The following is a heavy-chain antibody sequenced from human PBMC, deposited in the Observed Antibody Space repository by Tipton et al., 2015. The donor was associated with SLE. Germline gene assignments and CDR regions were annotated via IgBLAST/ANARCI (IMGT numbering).Heavy chain of an antibody. D-gene: IGHD3-10*01. CDR1: GGSISNHY. J-gene: IGHJ4*02. CDR3: ARQRDRSSGLFDY. Sequence: GLVKPSETLSLTCTVFGGSISNHYWTWIRQPPGKGLEWIGYIHNSGSTNYNPSLKSRTTISVDTPKKQFSLKLNSVTAADTAVYYCARQRDRSSGLFDYWGQGSLVTVSS. V-gene: IGHV4-59*11. CDR2: IHNSGST.